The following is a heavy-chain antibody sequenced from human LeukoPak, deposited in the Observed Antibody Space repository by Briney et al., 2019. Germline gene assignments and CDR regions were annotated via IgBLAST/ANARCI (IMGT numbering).Heavy chain of an antibody. J-gene: IGHJ1*01. Sequence: PGGSLRLSCAASGFTFSTYWMSWVRQAPGKGLEWVANIKGDGSEIYYVDSLKGRFTISRDNARNSLYLQMNSLRDENTAVYYCARHSGSYFQSWGQGTLVTVSS. CDR1: GFTFSTYW. CDR2: IKGDGSEI. D-gene: IGHD1-26*01. CDR3: ARHSGSYFQS. V-gene: IGHV3-7*04.